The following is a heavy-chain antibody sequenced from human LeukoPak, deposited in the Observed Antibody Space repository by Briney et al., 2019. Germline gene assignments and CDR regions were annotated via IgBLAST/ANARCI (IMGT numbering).Heavy chain of an antibody. J-gene: IGHJ4*02. V-gene: IGHV3-53*01. CDR2: IYYDGST. CDR3: AKDGAPPTFEWTTVVTFPFDY. CDR1: GFTVSSNY. D-gene: IGHD4-23*01. Sequence: GGSLRLSCAASGFTVSSNYMSWVRQTPGKGLEWVSIIYYDGSTYYADSVKGRFTISRDNSKNTLYLQMNSLRAEDTAVYYCAKDGAPPTFEWTTVVTFPFDYWGQGTLVTVSS.